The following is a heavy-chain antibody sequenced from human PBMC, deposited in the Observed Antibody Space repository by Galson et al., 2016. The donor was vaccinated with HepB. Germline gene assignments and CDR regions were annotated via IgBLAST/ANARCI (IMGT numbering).Heavy chain of an antibody. J-gene: IGHJ3*02. CDR3: ATVGSYSTNYPFDI. D-gene: IGHD1-26*01. Sequence: SLRLSCAASGFSFSNAWMNWVRQAPGKGLEWVGRIKSKPDGGTRDYAAPVKGRFSVSRDDSENTLYLQMNSLKTEDSAVYYCATVGSYSTNYPFDIWGQGTMVTVAS. CDR1: GFSFSNAW. V-gene: IGHV3-15*07. CDR2: IKSKPDGGTR.